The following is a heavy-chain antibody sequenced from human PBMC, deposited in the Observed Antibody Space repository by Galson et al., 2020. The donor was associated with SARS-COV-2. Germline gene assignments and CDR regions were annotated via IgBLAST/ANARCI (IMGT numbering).Heavy chain of an antibody. D-gene: IGHD1-1*01. Sequence: GGSLRLSCAASGFIFSNYFIHWVRQAPGKGLVWVAVISPDGTEKLSADSVKGRFTISRDNFKNTMYLQMDSRRAEDTAIYYCARDTPERELEYWGQGTLVSGSS. V-gene: IGHV3-30*04. CDR3: ARDTPERELEY. CDR1: GFIFSNYF. J-gene: IGHJ4*02. CDR2: ISPDGTEK.